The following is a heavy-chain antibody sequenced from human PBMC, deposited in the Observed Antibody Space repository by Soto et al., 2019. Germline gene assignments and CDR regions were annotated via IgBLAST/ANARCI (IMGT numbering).Heavy chain of an antibody. J-gene: IGHJ4*02. V-gene: IGHV3-23*01. CDR1: DFTFSFGSYG. CDR2: ISPDGRGT. D-gene: IGHD3-9*01. Sequence: QPGGSLRLSCAASDFTFSFGSYGMNWVRQAPGKGLEWVATISPDGRGTHYTDSVKGRFTISRDNSKSTLSLQMDGLRAEDTAVYYCAKGPSTGPADYWGQGTLVTVSS. CDR3: AKGPSTGPADY.